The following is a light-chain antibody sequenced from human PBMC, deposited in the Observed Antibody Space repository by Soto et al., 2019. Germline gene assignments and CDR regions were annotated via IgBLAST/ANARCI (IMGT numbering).Light chain of an antibody. CDR3: CSYAGSSTVV. J-gene: IGLJ2*01. CDR2: EGS. CDR1: SSDVGSYNL. Sequence: QSVLTQPASGSGSPGQSITISCTGTSSDVGSYNLVSWYQQHPGKAPKLMIYEGSKRPSGVSNRFSGSKSGNTASLTISGLQAEEEADYYCCSYAGSSTVVFGGGTKLTVL. V-gene: IGLV2-23*01.